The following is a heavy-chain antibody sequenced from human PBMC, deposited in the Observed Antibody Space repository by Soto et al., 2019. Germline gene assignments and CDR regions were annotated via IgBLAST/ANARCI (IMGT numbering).Heavy chain of an antibody. Sequence: EVHLVESGGGLVQPGGSLRLSCAASGFTFSTYWMHWVRQAPGKGLVWVARIKSDGSSTTYADSVKGRFAISRDNAKNTLYLQMNSLRAEDTAVYYCAREDGMDVWGQGTTVTVSS. CDR1: GFTFSTYW. CDR2: IKSDGSST. CDR3: AREDGMDV. J-gene: IGHJ6*02. V-gene: IGHV3-74*01.